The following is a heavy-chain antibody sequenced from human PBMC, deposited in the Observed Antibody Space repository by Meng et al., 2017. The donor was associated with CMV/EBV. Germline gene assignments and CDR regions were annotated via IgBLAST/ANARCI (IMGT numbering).Heavy chain of an antibody. CDR1: GSTFTGDD. V-gene: IGHV1-2*02. D-gene: IGHD5-18*01. J-gene: IGHJ4*02. CDR2: INPNLGGT. Sequence: LRVKSGVAVEKPGAAVSVPFKASGSTFTGDDMNWLRQAPGQGLEWMGWINPNLGGTNYAQKFQGRVTMTRDTSIRTAYMELSRLRSDDTAVYYCARDLGDTAIYWGQGTLVTVSS. CDR3: ARDLGDTAIY.